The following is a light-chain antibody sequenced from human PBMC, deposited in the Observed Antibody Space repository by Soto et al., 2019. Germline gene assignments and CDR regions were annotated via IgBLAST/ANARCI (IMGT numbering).Light chain of an antibody. CDR1: SSDVGTYNF. CDR3: CAYAGNDFRI. CDR2: DVT. J-gene: IGLJ2*01. V-gene: IGLV2-11*01. Sequence: QSALTQPRSLSGSPGQSVAISCTGTSSDVGTYNFVSWYQQHPGKAPKLMIYDVTRRPSGVPDRFSGSKSGNTASLTISGLQAEDEADYYCCAYAGNDFRIFGAGTKLTVL.